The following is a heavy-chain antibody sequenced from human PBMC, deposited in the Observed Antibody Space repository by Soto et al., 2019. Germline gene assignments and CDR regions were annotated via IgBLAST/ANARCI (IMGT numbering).Heavy chain of an antibody. CDR1: GGTFSSYA. D-gene: IGHD6-19*01. CDR3: ARMAVAGTVGPFDY. CDR2: IIPIFGTA. Sequence: GASVKVSCKASGGTFSSYAISWVRQAPGQGLEWMGGIIPIFGTANYAQKLQGRVTITADESTSTAYMELSSLRSEDTAVYYCARMAVAGTVGPFDYWGQGTLVTVSS. J-gene: IGHJ4*02. V-gene: IGHV1-69*13.